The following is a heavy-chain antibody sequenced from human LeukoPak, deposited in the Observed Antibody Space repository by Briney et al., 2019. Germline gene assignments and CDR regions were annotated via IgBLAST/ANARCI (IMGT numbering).Heavy chain of an antibody. J-gene: IGHJ5*02. D-gene: IGHD2-2*01. Sequence: KAGGSLRLSCAASGFTFSDYNMNWVRQVPGKGLESVSYMSRSGDIIYYADSVKGRFTISRDNAKNSLYLQMNSLRAEDTAVYYCARDACSSTSCYANWFDPWGQGTLVTVSS. CDR1: GFTFSDYN. CDR2: MSRSGDII. CDR3: ARDACSSTSCYANWFDP. V-gene: IGHV3-21*05.